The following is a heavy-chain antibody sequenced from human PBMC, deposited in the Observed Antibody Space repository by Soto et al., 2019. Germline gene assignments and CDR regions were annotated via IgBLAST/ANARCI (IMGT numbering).Heavy chain of an antibody. CDR3: AKDPSSGWYAEYFQH. CDR1: GFTLSSYA. Sequence: LRLSCAASGFTLSSYAMSWVRQAPGKGLEWVSAISGSGGRTYSADSVKGRFTISRDNSKNTLYVQMNSLRAEDTAVYYCAKDPSSGWYAEYFQHWGQGTLVTVSS. V-gene: IGHV3-23*01. J-gene: IGHJ1*01. CDR2: ISGSGGRT. D-gene: IGHD6-19*01.